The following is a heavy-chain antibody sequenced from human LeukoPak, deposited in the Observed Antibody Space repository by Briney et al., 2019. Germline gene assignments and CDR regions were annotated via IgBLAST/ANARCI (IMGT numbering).Heavy chain of an antibody. Sequence: PSETLSLTCTVSGGSISSSSYYWGWIRQPPGTGLEWIGSIYYSGSTYYNPSLKSRVTISVDTSKNQFSLKLSSVTAADTAVYYCAREHMVRGVVDYWGQGTLVTVSS. D-gene: IGHD3-10*01. V-gene: IGHV4-39*07. J-gene: IGHJ4*02. CDR1: GGSISSSSYY. CDR3: AREHMVRGVVDY. CDR2: IYYSGST.